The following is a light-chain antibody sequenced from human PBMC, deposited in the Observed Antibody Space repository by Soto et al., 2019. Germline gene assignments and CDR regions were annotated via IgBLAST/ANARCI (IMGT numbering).Light chain of an antibody. CDR2: EVS. Sequence: QSALTQPASVSGSAGQSITISCTGSSSDVGAYKYVSWYQQYPGKAPKLIIYEVSKRPSGVPDRFSGSKSGNTASLTVSGLQAEDEADYYCSSYAGSSTYVFGTGTKVTVL. V-gene: IGLV2-8*01. J-gene: IGLJ1*01. CDR1: SSDVGAYKY. CDR3: SSYAGSSTYV.